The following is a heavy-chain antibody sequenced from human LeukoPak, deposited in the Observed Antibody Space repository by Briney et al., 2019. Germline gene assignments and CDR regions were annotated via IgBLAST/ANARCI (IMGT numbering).Heavy chain of an antibody. V-gene: IGHV3-64D*06. CDR3: VKDATGTRFDP. D-gene: IGHD1-1*01. Sequence: GGSLSLSCSASGFTFSSFSMLWVRRARGKGLEYVLAISSNGGSTFYADSVKGKFTISRDNTKNTLYLQKSSLRDDDTAVYYCVKDATGTRFDPWGQGTLVTVSS. CDR2: ISSNGGST. J-gene: IGHJ5*02. CDR1: GFTFSSFS.